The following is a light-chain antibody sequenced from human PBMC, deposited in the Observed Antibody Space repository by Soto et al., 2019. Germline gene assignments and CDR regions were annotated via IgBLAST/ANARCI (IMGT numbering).Light chain of an antibody. CDR1: SSDVGGYNY. CDR3: ISYASRDTLLWV. J-gene: IGLJ3*02. Sequence: QSALTQPPSASGSPGQSVAISCTGTSSDVGGYNYVSWYQQHPGKAPKLMIYEVNKRPSGVPDRFSGSKSGNTASLTVSGLQAEDEADYYCISYASRDTLLWVFGGGTKLTVL. CDR2: EVN. V-gene: IGLV2-8*01.